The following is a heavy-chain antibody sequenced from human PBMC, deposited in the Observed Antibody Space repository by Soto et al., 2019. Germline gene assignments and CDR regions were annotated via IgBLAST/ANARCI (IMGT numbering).Heavy chain of an antibody. Sequence: SETLSLTCAVYGGSFSGYYWSWIRQPPGKGLEWIGEINHSGSTNYNPSLKSRVTISVDTSKNQFSLKLSSVTAADTAVYYCARGPYDYIWGSYRPIVYWGQGTLVTVSS. CDR1: GGSFSGYY. CDR3: ARGPYDYIWGSYRPIVY. V-gene: IGHV4-34*01. D-gene: IGHD3-16*02. J-gene: IGHJ4*02. CDR2: INHSGST.